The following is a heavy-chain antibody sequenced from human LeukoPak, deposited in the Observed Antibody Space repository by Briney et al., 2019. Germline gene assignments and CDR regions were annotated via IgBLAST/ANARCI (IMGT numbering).Heavy chain of an antibody. CDR1: GGSFSGYY. J-gene: IGHJ5*02. CDR2: IYYSGST. V-gene: IGHV4-59*01. CDR3: ARGMYSSSWYHHWFDP. Sequence: SETLSLTCAAYGGSFSGYYWSWIRQPLGKGLEWIGYIYYSGSTNYNPSLKSRVTISVDTSKNQFSLKLSSVTAADTAVYYCARGMYSSSWYHHWFDPWGQGTLVTVSS. D-gene: IGHD6-13*01.